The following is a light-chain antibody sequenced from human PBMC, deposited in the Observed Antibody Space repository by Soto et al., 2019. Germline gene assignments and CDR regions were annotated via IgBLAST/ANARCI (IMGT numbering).Light chain of an antibody. CDR1: QSVNINY. V-gene: IGKV3-20*01. CDR2: GTS. CDR3: QQYANSRT. Sequence: EIVFTQSPGTLSFYPGEIATLSCRASQSVNINYFAWYQQKSGQAPRLLIYGTSNRASGIPDRFSGSGSGTDFTLSISGLETEDFAVYFCQQYANSRTFGQGTKVDI. J-gene: IGKJ1*01.